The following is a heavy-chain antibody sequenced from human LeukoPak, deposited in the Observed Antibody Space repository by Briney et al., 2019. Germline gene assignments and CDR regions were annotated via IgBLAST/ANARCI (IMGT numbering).Heavy chain of an antibody. Sequence: GGSLRLSCAASGFTVSSNYMIWVRQAPGKGLVWVIDIYSGGNTSHAESVEGRFTISRDKANNTLYHQMNSLRAEDTAVYYCARDTRGYISLLPWYFDLWGRGTLVTVSS. J-gene: IGHJ2*01. CDR2: IYSGGNT. CDR3: ARDTRGYISLLPWYFDL. CDR1: GFTVSSNY. D-gene: IGHD5-12*01. V-gene: IGHV3-66*01.